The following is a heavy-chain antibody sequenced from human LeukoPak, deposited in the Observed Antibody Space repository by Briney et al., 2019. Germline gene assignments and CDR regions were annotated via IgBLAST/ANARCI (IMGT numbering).Heavy chain of an antibody. CDR3: ARVSSLGYSYGPRADY. J-gene: IGHJ4*02. D-gene: IGHD5-18*01. Sequence: ASVKVSCKASGYTVTGYYMHWVRQAPGQGLEWMGWINPNSGGTNYAQKFQGRVTMTRDTSISTAYMELSRLRSDDTAVYYCARVSSLGYSYGPRADYWGQGTLVTVSS. CDR2: INPNSGGT. V-gene: IGHV1-2*02. CDR1: GYTVTGYY.